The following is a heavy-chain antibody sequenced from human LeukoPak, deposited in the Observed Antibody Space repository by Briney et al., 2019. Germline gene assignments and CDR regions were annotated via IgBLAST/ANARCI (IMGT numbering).Heavy chain of an antibody. CDR2: ISSSGSTI. CDR1: GFTFSSYE. Sequence: GGSLRLSCVASGFTFSSYEMNWVRQAPGKGLEWVSYISSSGSTIYYADSVKGRFTISRDNAKDSLYLQMNSLRAEDTAVYYCARDPNYDFWSGYYIAYFDYWGQGTLVTVSS. D-gene: IGHD3-3*01. V-gene: IGHV3-48*03. CDR3: ARDPNYDFWSGYYIAYFDY. J-gene: IGHJ4*02.